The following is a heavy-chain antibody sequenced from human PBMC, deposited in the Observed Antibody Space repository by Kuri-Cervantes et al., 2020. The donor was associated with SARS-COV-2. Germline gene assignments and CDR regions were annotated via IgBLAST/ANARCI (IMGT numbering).Heavy chain of an antibody. CDR3: ARDSPEYSSSSSVPFDY. CDR2: IYYSGST. D-gene: IGHD6-6*01. Sequence: SETLSVTCTVSGGSISSYYWSWIRQPPGKGLEWIGYIYYSGSTNYNPSLKSRVTISVDTSKNQFSLKLSSVTAADTAVYYCARDSPEYSSSSSVPFDYWGQGTLVTVSS. V-gene: IGHV4-59*01. J-gene: IGHJ4*02. CDR1: GGSISSYY.